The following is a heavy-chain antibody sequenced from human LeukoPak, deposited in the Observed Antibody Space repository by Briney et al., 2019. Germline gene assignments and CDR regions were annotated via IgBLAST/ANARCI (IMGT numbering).Heavy chain of an antibody. CDR1: GFTFSSYA. V-gene: IGHV3-23*01. CDR2: IGGSGGST. D-gene: IGHD4-17*01. CDR3: AKFPTVIYTEDFDY. J-gene: IGHJ4*02. Sequence: PGGSLRLSCAASGFTFSSYAMSWVRQAPGKGLEWVSAIGGSGGSTYYADSVKGRFTISRDNSKNTLYLQMNSLRAEDTAVYYCAKFPTVIYTEDFDYWGQGTLVTVSS.